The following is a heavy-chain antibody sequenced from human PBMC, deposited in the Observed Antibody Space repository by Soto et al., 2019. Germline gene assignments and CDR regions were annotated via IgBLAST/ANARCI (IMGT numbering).Heavy chain of an antibody. D-gene: IGHD6-13*01. CDR3: ARQQHRGIVAAGFDS. J-gene: IGHJ4*02. CDR1: GYTFAGYY. Sequence: ASVKVSCKASGYTFAGYYLHWVRQAPGQGLEWMGWINPLTGDTNFAQKFHGRVSMTRDTSISTAYMELSRLISDDTAVYYCARQQHRGIVAAGFDSWGQGTLVTVYS. CDR2: INPLTGDT. V-gene: IGHV1-2*02.